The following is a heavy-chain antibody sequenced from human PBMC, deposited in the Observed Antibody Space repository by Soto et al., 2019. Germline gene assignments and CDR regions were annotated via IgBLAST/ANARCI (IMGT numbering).Heavy chain of an antibody. Sequence: QVQLVQSGAEVRKPGASVNISCRASGFTFSDHLIYWVRQVAGQSLEWMGWINADNGNTIYSQTLQGTVTISRRSSASIAYVEVSDVTSEDTAVLYCARDILSVGPRANDAFDVSGQGTMVTASS. D-gene: IGHD2-8*02. V-gene: IGHV1-3*01. CDR3: ARDILSVGPRANDAFDV. J-gene: IGHJ3*01. CDR1: GFTFSDHL. CDR2: INADNGNT.